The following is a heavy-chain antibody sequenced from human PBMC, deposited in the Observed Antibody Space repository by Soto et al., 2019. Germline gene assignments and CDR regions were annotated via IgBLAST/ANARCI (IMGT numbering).Heavy chain of an antibody. V-gene: IGHV1-46*01. Sequence: QVQLVQSGAEVKKPGASVKLSCKASGYTFTSYYLHWVRQAPGQGLEWMGTINPSGGSTNYAQKFQGRVTMTRDTSTSTVYLYLNSLRSEDTAVYYCARGDYYGSGPYFDYWGQGTLATVSS. CDR3: ARGDYYGSGPYFDY. CDR2: INPSGGST. J-gene: IGHJ4*02. CDR1: GYTFTSYY. D-gene: IGHD3-10*01.